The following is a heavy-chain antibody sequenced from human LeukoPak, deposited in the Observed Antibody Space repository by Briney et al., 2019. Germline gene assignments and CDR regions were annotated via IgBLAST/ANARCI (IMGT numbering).Heavy chain of an antibody. Sequence: GGSLRLSCAASGFTFSSYGMHWVRQAPGKGLEWVAFIRYDGSNKYYADSVKGRFTISRDNSKNTLYLQMNSLRAEDTAVYYCAKDGVNHTLGLYFDYWGQGTLVTVSP. CDR1: GFTFSSYG. CDR2: IRYDGSNK. CDR3: AKDGVNHTLGLYFDY. D-gene: IGHD3-3*01. J-gene: IGHJ4*02. V-gene: IGHV3-30*02.